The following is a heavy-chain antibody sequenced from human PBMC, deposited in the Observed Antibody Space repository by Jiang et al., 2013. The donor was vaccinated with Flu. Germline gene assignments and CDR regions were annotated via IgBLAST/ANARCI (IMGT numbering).Heavy chain of an antibody. D-gene: IGHD4-11*01. CDR1: GGSFSGHY. Sequence: LLKPSETLSLTCAVYGGSFSGHYCRWIRQPPGKGLEWIGEINPSGNTNYNSSLKSRVTMSVDTSKNQLSLKLRSVAAADTAIYYCAKWGIGNYGDYFDSWGQGILVTVSS. CDR3: AKWGIGNYGDYFDS. V-gene: IGHV4-34*01. J-gene: IGHJ4*02. CDR2: INPSGNT.